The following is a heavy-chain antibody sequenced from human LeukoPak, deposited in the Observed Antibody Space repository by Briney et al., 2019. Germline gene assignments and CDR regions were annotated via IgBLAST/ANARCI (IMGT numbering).Heavy chain of an antibody. J-gene: IGHJ4*02. V-gene: IGHV4-34*01. D-gene: IGHD6-13*01. CDR1: GGSFSGYY. CDR3: AGYSSSSAFDY. Sequence: PSETLSHTCAVYGGSFSGYYWSWIRQPPGKGLEWIGEINHSGSTNYNPSLKSRVTISVDTSKNQFSLKLSSVTAADTAVYYCAGYSSSSAFDYWGQGTLVTVSS. CDR2: INHSGST.